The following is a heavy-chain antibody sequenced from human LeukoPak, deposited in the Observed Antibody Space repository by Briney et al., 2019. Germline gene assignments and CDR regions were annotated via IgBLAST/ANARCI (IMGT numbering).Heavy chain of an antibody. D-gene: IGHD6-19*01. V-gene: IGHV1-2*02. CDR2: INPNSGGT. Sequence: ASVNVSCKASGYTFTGYYMHWVRQAPGQGREWMGWINPNSGGTNYAQKFQGRVTMTRDTSISTAYMELSRLSSDDTAVYYCARAQGIAVAGTFDYWGQGTLVTVSS. CDR1: GYTFTGYY. J-gene: IGHJ4*02. CDR3: ARAQGIAVAGTFDY.